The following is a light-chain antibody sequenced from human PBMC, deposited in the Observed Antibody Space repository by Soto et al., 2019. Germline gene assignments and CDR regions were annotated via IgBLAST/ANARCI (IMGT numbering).Light chain of an antibody. CDR3: QTWGATIVV. V-gene: IGLV4-69*01. J-gene: IGLJ2*01. Sequence: QPVLTQSPSASASLGASVKLTCTLSSGHSNYVIAWHQQQPEKGPRYLMKLNSDGSHSKGDGIPDRFSGSSSGAERYLTISSLQSEDEADYYCQTWGATIVVFGGGTKVTVL. CDR1: SGHSNYV. CDR2: LNSDGSH.